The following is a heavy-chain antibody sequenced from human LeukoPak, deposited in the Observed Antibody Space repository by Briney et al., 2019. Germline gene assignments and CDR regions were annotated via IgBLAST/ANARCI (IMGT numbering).Heavy chain of an antibody. CDR3: ARDLGIVVVPAAGFFDY. Sequence: GGSLRLSCAASGFTDSSYTMHWVRQAPGKGLEWVAVISYDGSNKYYADSVKGRFTISRDNSKNTLYLQMNSLRAEDTAVYYCARDLGIVVVPAAGFFDYWGQGTLVTVSS. J-gene: IGHJ4*02. CDR2: ISYDGSNK. D-gene: IGHD2-2*01. V-gene: IGHV3-30-3*01. CDR1: GFTDSSYT.